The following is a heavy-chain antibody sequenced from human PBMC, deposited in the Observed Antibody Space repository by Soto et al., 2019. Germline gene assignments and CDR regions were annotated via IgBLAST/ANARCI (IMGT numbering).Heavy chain of an antibody. D-gene: IGHD3-22*01. CDR2: IYYSGCT. CDR3: ARGQGYYGGSGLTYNWFDP. J-gene: IGHJ5*02. Sequence: SETLTPTCNVSGCSANNNYSSWLRQSPGKGLEWIGYIYYSGCTNYNPSLKSRVTISVDTSKNQFSLKVYFVTAVDTAVYYCARGQGYYGGSGLTYNWFDPWGQATLVT. CDR1: GCSANNNY. V-gene: IGHV4-59*02.